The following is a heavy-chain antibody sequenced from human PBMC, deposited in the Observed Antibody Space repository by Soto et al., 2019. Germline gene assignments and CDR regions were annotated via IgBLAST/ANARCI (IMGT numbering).Heavy chain of an antibody. J-gene: IGHJ4*02. V-gene: IGHV1-18*01. CDR2: ITPYNGKT. CDR1: GYTFITFG. CDR3: ARDTSHYFDH. D-gene: IGHD2-2*01. Sequence: QVHLVQSGAEVKKPGASVKVSCKASGYTFITFGISWVRQAPGQGLEWMGWITPYNGKTNYAQKVQYRVTMTTDTSTGTAYMELRSLRSDDSAVYYCARDTSHYFDHWGQGTLVTVSS.